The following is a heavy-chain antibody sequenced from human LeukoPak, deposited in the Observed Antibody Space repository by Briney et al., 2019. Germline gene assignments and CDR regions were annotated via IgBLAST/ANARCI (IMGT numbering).Heavy chain of an antibody. CDR1: GYTFNSYY. J-gene: IGHJ4*02. CDR2: INPRGGST. V-gene: IGHV1-46*02. D-gene: IGHD1-26*01. CDR3: ARGRPVGETRDPFDY. Sequence: ASVKVSCKTSGYTFNSYYMHWVRQAPGQGLEWMGIINPRGGSTTYPQKFQDRITMTRDTSTTTVHLEVSSLTSEDTAVYYCARGRPVGETRDPFDYWGQGTLVTVSS.